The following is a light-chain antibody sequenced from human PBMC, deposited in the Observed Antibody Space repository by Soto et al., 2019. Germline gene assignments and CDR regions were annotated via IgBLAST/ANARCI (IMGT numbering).Light chain of an antibody. V-gene: IGKV3-20*01. CDR1: QSVTSDF. J-gene: IGKJ2*01. CDR2: GAS. CDR3: QQYGRASLMFT. Sequence: EIVLTQSTGTLSLSPGDRATLSCRASQSVTSDFLAWYQQKPGQAPRLLIYGASTRAAGVPDIFSGSGSGIDFSLTITRLEHEDCSVYDCQQYGRASLMFTFGQGTKLGV.